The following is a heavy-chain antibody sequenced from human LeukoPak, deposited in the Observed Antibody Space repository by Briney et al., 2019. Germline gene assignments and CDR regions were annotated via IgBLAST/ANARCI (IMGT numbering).Heavy chain of an antibody. D-gene: IGHD3-16*01. Sequence: SVKVSCKASGGTFISYAISWVRQAPGQGLEWMGGIIPIFGTANYAQKFQGRVTITADESTSTAYMELSSLRSEDTAVYYCARDIASGDLANLAYWGQGTLVTVSS. V-gene: IGHV1-69*01. CDR1: GGTFISYA. CDR2: IIPIFGTA. CDR3: ARDIASGDLANLAY. J-gene: IGHJ4*02.